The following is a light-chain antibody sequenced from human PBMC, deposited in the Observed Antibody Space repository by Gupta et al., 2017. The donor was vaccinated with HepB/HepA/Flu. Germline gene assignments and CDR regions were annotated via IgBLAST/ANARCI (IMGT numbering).Light chain of an antibody. V-gene: IGLV3-1*01. Sequence: SYELTQPPSVSVSPGQTASISCSGHKLGDKYTFWYQQKPGQSPLLVIYQDSKRPSGIPERFSGSSSGDTATLTISGTQAMDEAEYYCQVWDSTTGVFGPGTKVTVL. J-gene: IGLJ1*01. CDR2: QDS. CDR1: KLGDKY. CDR3: QVWDSTTGV.